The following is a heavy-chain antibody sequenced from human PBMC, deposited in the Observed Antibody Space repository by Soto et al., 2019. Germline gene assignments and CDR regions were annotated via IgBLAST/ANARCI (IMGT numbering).Heavy chain of an antibody. V-gene: IGHV3-30-3*01. CDR1: GFTSSSYA. CDR3: ARDFSGSYADY. D-gene: IGHD1-26*01. J-gene: IGHJ4*02. CDR2: ISYDGSNK. Sequence: GGSLRLSCAASGFTSSSYAMHWVRQAPGKGLEWVAVISYDGSNKYYAVSVKGRFTISKDNSKNTLYLQMNSLRAEDTAVYYCARDFSGSYADYWGQGTLVTVSS.